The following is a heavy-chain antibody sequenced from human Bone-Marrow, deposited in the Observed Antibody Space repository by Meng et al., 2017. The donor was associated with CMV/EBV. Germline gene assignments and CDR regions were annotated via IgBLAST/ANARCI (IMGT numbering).Heavy chain of an antibody. V-gene: IGHV4-31*02. J-gene: IGHJ3*02. CDR1: GGSISSGDYY. D-gene: IGHD3-10*01. CDR2: IYYSGST. CDR3: ARPITMIRGVNAFDI. Sequence: GGSISSGDYYWSWIRQHPGKGLEWIGHIYYSGSTYYNPSLKSRVTISVDTSKNHFSLKLRSVTAADTAVYYCARPITMIRGVNAFDIWGQGTMVTVSS.